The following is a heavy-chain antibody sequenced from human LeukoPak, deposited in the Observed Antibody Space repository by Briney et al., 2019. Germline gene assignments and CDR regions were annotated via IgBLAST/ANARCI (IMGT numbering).Heavy chain of an antibody. CDR3: AKDRTHRRYYDSTGYYNQYDY. J-gene: IGHJ4*02. CDR2: ISGNAAAT. D-gene: IGHD3-22*01. CDR1: EFIFSNFA. Sequence: PGGSLRLSCVASEFIFSNFAMSWVRQAPGKGLEWVSTISGNAAATYYGASVKGRFTISRDNSRNTLYLQMNSLRAEDTAIYYCAKDRTHRRYYDSTGYYNQYDYWGQGALVTVSS. V-gene: IGHV3-23*01.